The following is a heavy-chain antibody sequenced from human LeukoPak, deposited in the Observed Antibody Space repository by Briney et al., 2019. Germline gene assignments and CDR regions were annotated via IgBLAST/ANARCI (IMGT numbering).Heavy chain of an antibody. D-gene: IGHD5-12*01. CDR1: GGSISTYY. J-gene: IGHJ4*02. Sequence: SSETLSLTCTVSGGSISTYYWSWIRQPPGKGLEWIGYIYYSGDTNYNPSLKSRVTISVDTSKNQFSLKLSSVTAADTAVYYCARANGGYDLGYFDYWGQGTLVTVSS. CDR2: IYYSGDT. CDR3: ARANGGYDLGYFDY. V-gene: IGHV4-59*01.